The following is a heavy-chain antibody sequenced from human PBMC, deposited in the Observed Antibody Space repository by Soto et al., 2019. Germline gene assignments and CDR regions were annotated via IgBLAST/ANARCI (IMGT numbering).Heavy chain of an antibody. D-gene: IGHD3-3*01. J-gene: IGHJ6*02. CDR2: INPNSGGT. V-gene: IGHV1-2*04. Sequence: ASVKVSCKASGYTFTGYYMHWVRQAPGQGLEWMGWINPNSGGTNYAQKFQGWVTMTRDTSISTAYMELSRLRSDDTAVYYCARDGQDCWSGFHYGMDVWGQGTTVTVSS. CDR3: ARDGQDCWSGFHYGMDV. CDR1: GYTFTGYY.